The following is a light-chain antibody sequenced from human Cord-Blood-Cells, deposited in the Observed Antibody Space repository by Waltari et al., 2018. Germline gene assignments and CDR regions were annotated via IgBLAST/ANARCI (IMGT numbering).Light chain of an antibody. V-gene: IGLV2-14*01. Sequence: QSALTQPASVSGSPGQSITISCPGTSSDVGGYNYGSWYQQHPGKAPKLMIYDVSKRPSGVSNRFSGSKSGNTASLTISGLQAEDEADYYCSSYTSSSTVVFGGGTKLTVL. CDR3: SSYTSSSTVV. J-gene: IGLJ2*01. CDR2: DVS. CDR1: SSDVGGYNY.